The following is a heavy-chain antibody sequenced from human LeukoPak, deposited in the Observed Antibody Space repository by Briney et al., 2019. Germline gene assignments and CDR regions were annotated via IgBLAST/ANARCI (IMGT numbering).Heavy chain of an antibody. J-gene: IGHJ2*01. CDR2: INHSGST. CDR1: GGSFSGYY. CDR3: ARDPEYHWYFDL. D-gene: IGHD2-2*01. Sequence: SETLSLTCAVYGGSFSGYYWSWIRQPPGKGLEWIGEINHSGSTNYNPSLKSRVTISVDTSKNQFSLKLSSVTAADTAVYYCARDPEYHWYFDLGGRGTLVTVSS. V-gene: IGHV4-34*01.